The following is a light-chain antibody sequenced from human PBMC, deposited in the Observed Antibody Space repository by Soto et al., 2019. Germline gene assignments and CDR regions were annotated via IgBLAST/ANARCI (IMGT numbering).Light chain of an antibody. CDR3: HQYNSWPRGT. J-gene: IGKJ3*01. V-gene: IGKV3-20*01. CDR1: QSVSSNY. CDR2: GAS. Sequence: ALTQSPGTLSSSPGERATLSCRASQSVSSNYLAWYQQKPGQAPRLLIYGASSRATGIPDRFSGSGSGTDFTLTIDRLESEDSAVYYCHQYNSWPRGTFGPGTKVEIK.